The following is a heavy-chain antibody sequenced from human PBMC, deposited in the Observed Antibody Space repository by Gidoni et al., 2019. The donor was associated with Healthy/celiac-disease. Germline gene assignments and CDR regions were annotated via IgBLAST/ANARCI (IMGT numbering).Heavy chain of an antibody. V-gene: IGHV4-39*07. Sequence: QLQLPASGPGRVQPSETLFLTCTASGGSISSSSYYWGWIRQPTGQGLEWNGSIFYSGGTYYNPSLTRRDPISVDTSKNQFSLKLSSVTAAGTAVYYCARIAAADFDYWGQGTLVTVSS. CDR3: ARIAAADFDY. J-gene: IGHJ4*02. CDR2: IFYSGGT. CDR1: GGSISSSSYY. D-gene: IGHD6-13*01.